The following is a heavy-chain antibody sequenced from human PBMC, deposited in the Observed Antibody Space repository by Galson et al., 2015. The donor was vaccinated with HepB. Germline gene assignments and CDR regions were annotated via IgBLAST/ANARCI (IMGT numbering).Heavy chain of an antibody. D-gene: IGHD6-13*01. CDR2: ISYDGSNK. CDR1: GFTFSSYG. J-gene: IGHJ6*02. V-gene: IGHV3-30*18. CDR3: AKDKVAAAGSSKPHTNYYYYYGMDV. Sequence: SLRLSCAASGFTFSSYGINWVRQAPGKGLEWVAVISYDGSNKYYADSVKGRFTISRDNSKNTLYLQMNSLRAEDTAVYYCAKDKVAAAGSSKPHTNYYYYYGMDVWGQGTTVTVSS.